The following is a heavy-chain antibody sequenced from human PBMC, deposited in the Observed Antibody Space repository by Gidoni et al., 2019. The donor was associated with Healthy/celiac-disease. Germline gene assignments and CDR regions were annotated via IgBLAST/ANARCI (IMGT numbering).Heavy chain of an antibody. CDR2: ISYDGSNK. D-gene: IGHD6-6*01. CDR1: GVTCSSYG. J-gene: IGHJ4*02. Sequence: QVQLVESGGGVVQPGRSLRPSCAASGVTCSSYGMHWVRQAPGKGLEWVAVISYDGSNKYYADSVKGRFTISRDNSKNTLYLQMNSLSAEDTAVYYCAKDSSSLRYYFDYWGQGTLVTVSS. CDR3: AKDSSSLRYYFDY. V-gene: IGHV3-30*18.